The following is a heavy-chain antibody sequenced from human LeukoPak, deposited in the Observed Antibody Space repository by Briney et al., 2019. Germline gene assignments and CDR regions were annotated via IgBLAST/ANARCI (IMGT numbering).Heavy chain of an antibody. J-gene: IGHJ4*02. CDR3: TTVLWFGESRCDY. CDR1: GFTFSNAW. V-gene: IGHV3-15*01. Sequence: GGSLRLSCAASGFTFSNAWMSWVRQAPGKGLEWVGRIKSKTDGGTTDYAAPVKGRFTISRDDSKNTLYLQRNSLKPEDTAVYYCTTVLWFGESRCDYWGQGTLVTVSS. D-gene: IGHD3-10*01. CDR2: IKSKTDGGTT.